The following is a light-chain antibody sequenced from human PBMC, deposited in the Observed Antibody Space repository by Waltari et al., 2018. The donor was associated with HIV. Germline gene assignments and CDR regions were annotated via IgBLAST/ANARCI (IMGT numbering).Light chain of an antibody. CDR3: QQYNNYSYT. J-gene: IGKJ2*01. V-gene: IGKV1-5*03. Sequence: DIQSTQSPSTLSASVGDRVTITCLASQSISSWLASYQQKPWKAPKLLIYKASSVESGVPSRFSGSVSGTEFTLTISSLQPDDFATYYCQQYNNYSYTFGQGTKLEIK. CDR1: QSISSW. CDR2: KAS.